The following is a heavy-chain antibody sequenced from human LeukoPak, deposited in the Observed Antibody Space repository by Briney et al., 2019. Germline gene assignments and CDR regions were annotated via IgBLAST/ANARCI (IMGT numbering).Heavy chain of an antibody. J-gene: IGHJ4*02. CDR2: VSASGPNT. D-gene: IGHD1-26*01. Sequence: EGSLRLSCAASGFTFGSYAMGWVRQAPGKGLEWVSAVSASGPNTYYADSVKGRFTVSRDNSKNTLYLQMSSLRADDTAVYYCARGRGSSRYYFDYWGRGTLVTVSS. CDR1: GFTFGSYA. CDR3: ARGRGSSRYYFDY. V-gene: IGHV3-23*01.